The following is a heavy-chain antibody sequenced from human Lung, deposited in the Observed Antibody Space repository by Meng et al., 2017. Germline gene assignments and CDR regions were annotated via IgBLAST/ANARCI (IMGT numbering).Heavy chain of an antibody. CDR2: IKSNSDGGTT. D-gene: IGHD6-13*01. J-gene: IGHJ4*02. CDR1: GFSFTDAW. CDR3: ATGAAAADH. Sequence: QRVGAGGGLVKPGGSLRLSCVASGFSFTDAWMSWVRQAPGKGLEWVGRIKSNSDGGTTDYAAPVKGRFTISRDDSKNTLYLQMNSLITEDTAVYFCATGAAAADHWGQGTLVTVS. V-gene: IGHV3-15*01.